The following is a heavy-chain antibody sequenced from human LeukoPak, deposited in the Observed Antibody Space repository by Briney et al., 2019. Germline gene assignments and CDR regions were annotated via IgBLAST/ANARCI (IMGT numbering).Heavy chain of an antibody. Sequence: GASVKVSCKASGYTFSSYAITWVRQAPGQGLEWMGWISAYNGNTNYAQKLQGRVTMTTDKYTSAAYMELRSLRSDDTAVYYCARAIAAAALGAFDIWGQGTMVTVSS. V-gene: IGHV1-18*01. CDR2: ISAYNGNT. J-gene: IGHJ3*02. D-gene: IGHD6-13*01. CDR3: ARAIAAAALGAFDI. CDR1: GYTFSSYA.